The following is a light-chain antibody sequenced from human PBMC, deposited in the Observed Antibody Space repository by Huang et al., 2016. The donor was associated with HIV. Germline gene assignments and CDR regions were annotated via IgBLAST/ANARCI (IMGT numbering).Light chain of an antibody. Sequence: DIQMTQSPSSLSASIGDRVTMTCRASHNINSNLNWYQQKPGKATKLLIFIATYLASGVPSRCSGSGSGTHFTLTINGLQPEDLATYFCQQSQNTPWTFGQGSRLEIK. CDR2: IAT. CDR3: QQSQNTPWT. V-gene: IGKV1-39*01. CDR1: HNINSN. J-gene: IGKJ1*01.